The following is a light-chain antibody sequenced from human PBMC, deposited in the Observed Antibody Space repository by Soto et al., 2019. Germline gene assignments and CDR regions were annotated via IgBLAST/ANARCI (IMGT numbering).Light chain of an antibody. CDR3: QKRPNWPPT. CDR2: SAS. CDR1: QSVRHD. V-gene: IGKV3-11*01. J-gene: IGKJ4*01. Sequence: EIVLTQSPATLSLSPGERATLSCRASQSVRHDLVLYHQKPGQAPRVLIYSASNRATGIPARFSGSGSGTDFTLTISSLEHEDVAVYYCQKRPNWPPTFGGGTKVEMK.